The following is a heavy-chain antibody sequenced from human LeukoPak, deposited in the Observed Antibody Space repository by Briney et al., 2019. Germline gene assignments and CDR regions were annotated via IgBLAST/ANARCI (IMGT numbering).Heavy chain of an antibody. D-gene: IGHD3-16*01. Sequence: GASVKVSCKSSGYTFTTYGITWVRQAPGQGLEWMGWISTDNGDTNYAQKLQGRVTMTTDTSTSTAYMELRSLRSDDTAVYYCAREGLGELTLDCWGQGTPVTVSS. CDR1: GYTFTTYG. CDR2: ISTDNGDT. V-gene: IGHV1-18*01. J-gene: IGHJ4*02. CDR3: AREGLGELTLDC.